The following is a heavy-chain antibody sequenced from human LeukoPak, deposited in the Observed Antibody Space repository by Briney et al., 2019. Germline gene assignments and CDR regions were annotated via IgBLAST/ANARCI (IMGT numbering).Heavy chain of an antibody. V-gene: IGHV3-15*01. CDR1: GFTFSNAW. CDR3: TTGDNQQPPDY. Sequence: PGGSLRLSCAASGFTFSNAWMSWVRQAPGKGLEWVGRIKSKTDGGTTDYAAPVKGRFTISRDDSKNTLYLQMNSPKTEDTAVYYCTTGDNQQPPDYWGQGTLVTVSS. D-gene: IGHD6-13*01. CDR2: IKSKTDGGTT. J-gene: IGHJ4*02.